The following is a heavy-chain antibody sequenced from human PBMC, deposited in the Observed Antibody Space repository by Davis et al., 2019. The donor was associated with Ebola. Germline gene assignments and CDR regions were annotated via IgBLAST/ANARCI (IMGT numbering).Heavy chain of an antibody. D-gene: IGHD3-3*01. J-gene: IGHJ4*02. CDR3: ASPLLHFGVVIKDY. V-gene: IGHV3-7*03. CDR1: GFTFSSYW. Sequence: PGGSLRLSCAASGFTFSSYWMSWVRQAPGKGLEWVANIKQDGSEKYYVDSVKGRFTISRDNAKNSLYLQMNSLRAEDTAVYYCASPLLHFGVVIKDYWGQGTLVTVSS. CDR2: IKQDGSEK.